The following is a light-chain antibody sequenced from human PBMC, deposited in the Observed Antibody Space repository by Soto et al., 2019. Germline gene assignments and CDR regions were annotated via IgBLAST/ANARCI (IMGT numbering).Light chain of an antibody. Sequence: EIVMTQSPATLSVSPGERATLSCRASQSISTKLAWYQQKPGQAPWLLIYDASTRATGLPARFSGGGSGTEFTLTISSLQSEDFAVYYCQQYHNWPPWTFGQGTKVELK. CDR2: DAS. CDR3: QQYHNWPPWT. V-gene: IGKV3-15*01. J-gene: IGKJ1*01. CDR1: QSISTK.